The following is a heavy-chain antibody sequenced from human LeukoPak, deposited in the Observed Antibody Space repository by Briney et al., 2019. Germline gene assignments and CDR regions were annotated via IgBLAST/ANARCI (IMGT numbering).Heavy chain of an antibody. Sequence: ASVKVSCKASGYTFTSYAMHWVRQAPGQRLEWMGWINAGNRNTKYSQKFQGRVTITRDTSASTAYMELSSLRSEDTAVYYCATEDGWLRPTDYWGQGTLVTVSS. CDR3: ATEDGWLRPTDY. CDR1: GYTFTSYA. CDR2: INAGNRNT. V-gene: IGHV1-3*01. J-gene: IGHJ4*02. D-gene: IGHD5-12*01.